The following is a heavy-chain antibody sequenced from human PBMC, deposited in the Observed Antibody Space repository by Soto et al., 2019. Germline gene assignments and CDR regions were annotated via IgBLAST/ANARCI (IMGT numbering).Heavy chain of an antibody. CDR1: GGSISSYY. D-gene: IGHD3-10*01. V-gene: IGHV4-59*08. CDR3: ARRRSGPTFFDY. Sequence: QVQLQESGPGLVKPSGTLSLTCTVSGGSISSYYWSWIRQPPGKGLEWIGFIYYSGSTNYNPSLKSRVTISVATSKNQFSLNLSSVTAADTAVYYCARRRSGPTFFDYWGQGTLVTVSS. J-gene: IGHJ4*02. CDR2: IYYSGST.